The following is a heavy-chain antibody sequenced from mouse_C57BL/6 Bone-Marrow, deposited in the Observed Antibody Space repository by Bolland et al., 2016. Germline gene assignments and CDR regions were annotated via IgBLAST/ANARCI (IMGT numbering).Heavy chain of an antibody. CDR2: NGGT. J-gene: IGHJ2*01. V-gene: IGHV1-22*01. Sequence: NGGTSYNQKFKGKATLTVNKSSSTAYMELRSLTSEDSAVYYCARGGDGLDYWGQGT. D-gene: IGHD2-3*01. CDR3: ARGGDGLDY.